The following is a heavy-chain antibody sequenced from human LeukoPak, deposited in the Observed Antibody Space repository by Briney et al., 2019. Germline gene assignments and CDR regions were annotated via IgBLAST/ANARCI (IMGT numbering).Heavy chain of an antibody. CDR3: VRAYSRGYSDDFDF. CDR1: GFTFSDYY. J-gene: IGHJ4*02. Sequence: PGGSLRLSCAASGFTFSDYYMSWFRQAPGAGLEWLSYINLNNVTMYYPDSVRGRFAISRDNTKNSLYLQMNSLSREDTAVYYCVRAYSRGYSDDFDFWGQGTLVTVSS. D-gene: IGHD3-22*01. V-gene: IGHV3-11*01. CDR2: INLNNVTM.